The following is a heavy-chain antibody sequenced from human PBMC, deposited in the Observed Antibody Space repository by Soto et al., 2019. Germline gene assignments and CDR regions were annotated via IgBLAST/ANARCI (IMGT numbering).Heavy chain of an antibody. CDR2: IYYSGST. D-gene: IGHD3-10*01. CDR1: GGSISSSD. CDR3: ASSFYSGSGSSTYYFDY. V-gene: IGHV4-59*07. J-gene: IGHJ4*02. Sequence: PSDTLDLTCTVSGGSISSSDWGWIRQPPGKGLEWIGYIYYSGSTNYNPSLKSRVTISLDTSKNQFSLKLSSVTAADTAVYYCASSFYSGSGSSTYYFDYWGQGTLVTVSS.